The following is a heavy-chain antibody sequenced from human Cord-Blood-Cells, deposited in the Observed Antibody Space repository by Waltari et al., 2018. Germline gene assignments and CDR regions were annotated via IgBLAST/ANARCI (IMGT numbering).Heavy chain of an antibody. CDR2: INAGNGNT. CDR1: GYTFTSYA. J-gene: IGHJ4*02. CDR3: ARGRGSSSWYGGY. D-gene: IGHD6-13*01. V-gene: IGHV1-3*01. Sequence: QVQLVQSGAEVKKPGASVKVSCTASGYTFTSYAMHWVRQAPGQRLEWMGWINAGNGNTKYSQKFQGRVTITRDTSASTAYMELSSLRSEDTAVYYCARGRGSSSWYGGYWGQGTLVTVSS.